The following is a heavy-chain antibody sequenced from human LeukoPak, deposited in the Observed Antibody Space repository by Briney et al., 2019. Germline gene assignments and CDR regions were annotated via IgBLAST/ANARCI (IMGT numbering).Heavy chain of an antibody. CDR3: AKEDYSSSWYALDY. J-gene: IGHJ4*02. CDR1: GFTFDDYA. D-gene: IGHD6-13*01. CDR2: ISGDGGSI. V-gene: IGHV3-43*02. Sequence: GGSLRLSCAASGFTFDDYAIYWVRQGPGKGLEWVSLISGDGGSIYYADSVKGRFTISRDNSKNSLYLQMDSLRTEDTALYYCAKEDYSSSWYALDYWGQGTLVTVSS.